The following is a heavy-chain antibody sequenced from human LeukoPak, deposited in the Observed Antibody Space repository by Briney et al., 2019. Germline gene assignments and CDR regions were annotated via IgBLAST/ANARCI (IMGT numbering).Heavy chain of an antibody. D-gene: IGHD3-22*01. V-gene: IGHV3-74*01. J-gene: IGHJ1*01. CDR3: ARAPSEIGGYYPEYFRH. Sequence: PGGSLRLSCAASGSTFSSYWMHWVRQAPGKGLVWVSRIKSDGSTRYADSVKGRFTISRDNAKNTVSLQMNSLRAEGTGVYYCARAPSEIGGYYPEYFRHWGQGTLVTVSP. CDR2: IKSDGST. CDR1: GSTFSSYW.